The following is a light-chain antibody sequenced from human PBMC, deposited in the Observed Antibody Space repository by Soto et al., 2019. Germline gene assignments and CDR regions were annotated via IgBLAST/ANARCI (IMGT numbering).Light chain of an antibody. CDR3: QQYGSSPGT. V-gene: IGKV3-20*01. CDR1: QSISAGY. CDR2: DTS. Sequence: EIVLTQSPGTLSLSSGERATLSCRASQSISAGYLAWYQQKPGQAPSLLIYDTSTRATGIPDRFSGSGSGTDFALTINRVEPEDCAIYVCQQYGSSPGTFGHGTKVDIK. J-gene: IGKJ1*01.